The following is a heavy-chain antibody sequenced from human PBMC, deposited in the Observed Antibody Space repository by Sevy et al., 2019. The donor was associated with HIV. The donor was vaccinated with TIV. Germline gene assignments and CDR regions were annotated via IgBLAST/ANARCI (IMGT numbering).Heavy chain of an antibody. CDR1: GGSTTSLY. CDR3: AGENAWGRGYS. J-gene: IGHJ4*02. CDR2: IYYNGHI. V-gene: IGHV4-59*08. Sequence: SETLSLTCIVSGGSTTSLYWNWIRQPPGKGLEWIANIYYNGHINYNPSLKSRVTLSLDTSKNQFSLRLSSVTAADTAMYYCAGENAWGRGYSWGQGTLVTVSS. D-gene: IGHD1-26*01.